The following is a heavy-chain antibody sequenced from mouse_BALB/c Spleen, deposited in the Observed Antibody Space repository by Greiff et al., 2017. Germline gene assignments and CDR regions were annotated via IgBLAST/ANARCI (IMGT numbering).Heavy chain of an antibody. CDR3: ARKYGNY. CDR2: ISSGGSYT. Sequence: EVKLVESGGGLVKPGGSLKLSCAASGFTFSSYAMSWVRQSPEKRLEWVAEISSGGSYTYYPDTVTGRFTISRDNAKNTLYLQMTSLRSEDTAMYYCARKYGNYWGQGTLVTVSA. V-gene: IGHV5-9-4*01. D-gene: IGHD2-10*02. CDR1: GFTFSSYA. J-gene: IGHJ3*01.